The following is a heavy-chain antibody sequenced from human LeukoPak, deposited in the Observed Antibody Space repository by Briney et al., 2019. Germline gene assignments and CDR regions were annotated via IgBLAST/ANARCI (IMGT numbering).Heavy chain of an antibody. CDR1: GFTFSDYY. Sequence: GGSLRLSCAASGFTFSDYYMSWVRQAPGKGLEWVSAISGSGGSTYYADSVKGRFTISRDNSKNTLYLQMNSLRAEDTAVYYCAKGPYSSGWDYYFDYWGQGTLVTVSS. V-gene: IGHV3-23*01. J-gene: IGHJ4*02. D-gene: IGHD6-19*01. CDR2: ISGSGGST. CDR3: AKGPYSSGWDYYFDY.